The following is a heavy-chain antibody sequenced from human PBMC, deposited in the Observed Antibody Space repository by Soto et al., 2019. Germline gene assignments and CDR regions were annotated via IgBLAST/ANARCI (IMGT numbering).Heavy chain of an antibody. J-gene: IGHJ4*02. CDR2: IIPIFGTA. CDR3: ARDPSYYDFWSGHFDY. Sequence: ASVKVSCKASGGTFSSYAISWVRQAPGQGLEWMGGIIPIFGTANYAQKFQGRVTITADESTSTAYMELGSLRSEDTAVYYCARDPSYYDFWSGHFDYWGQGTLVTVSS. V-gene: IGHV1-69*13. D-gene: IGHD3-3*01. CDR1: GGTFSSYA.